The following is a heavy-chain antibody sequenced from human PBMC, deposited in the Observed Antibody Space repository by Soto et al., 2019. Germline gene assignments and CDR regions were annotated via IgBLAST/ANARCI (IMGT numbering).Heavy chain of an antibody. D-gene: IGHD6-19*01. J-gene: IGHJ4*02. Sequence: GGSLRLSCEASGFTFSTYWMSWVRQAPGKGLEWVATIKQDGSDKYHVDSVRGRFTISRDNAESSLYLQMSSLRAEDTAVYYWAKDLQFSGWLSAQTFDYWGQGTQVTVSS. CDR1: GFTFSTYW. V-gene: IGHV3-7*03. CDR3: AKDLQFSGWLSAQTFDY. CDR2: IKQDGSDK.